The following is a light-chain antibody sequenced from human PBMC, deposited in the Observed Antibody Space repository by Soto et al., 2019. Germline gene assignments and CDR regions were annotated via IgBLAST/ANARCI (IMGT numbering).Light chain of an antibody. J-gene: IGKJ1*01. CDR3: QNYNGAPWT. V-gene: IGKV1-27*01. CDR1: QGINTY. Sequence: DIQMTQSPSSLSASVGDRVTITCRASQGINTYLVWYQQKPGTVPKLLIFAASTLQSGVPSRFSGSVFGTDFTLSISSLQPEDVATYYCQNYNGAPWTFGQGTKVDIK. CDR2: AAS.